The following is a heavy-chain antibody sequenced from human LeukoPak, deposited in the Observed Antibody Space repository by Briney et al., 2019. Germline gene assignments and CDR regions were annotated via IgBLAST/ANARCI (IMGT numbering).Heavy chain of an antibody. D-gene: IGHD3-10*01. CDR3: ARGSGTGYY. CDR2: MNPDSDNT. V-gene: IGHV1-8*01. Sequence: ASVTVSCKASGYTFTSYDINWVRQATGQGLEWMGWMNPDSDNTGYAQKFQGRVTMTRNISINTAYMELSSLRSEDTAVYYCARGSGTGYYWGQGTLVTVSS. J-gene: IGHJ4*02. CDR1: GYTFTSYD.